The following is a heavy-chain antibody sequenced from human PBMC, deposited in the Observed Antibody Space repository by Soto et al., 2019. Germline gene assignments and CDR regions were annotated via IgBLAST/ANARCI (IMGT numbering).Heavy chain of an antibody. V-gene: IGHV1-69*12. Sequence: QVQLVQSGAEVKKPGSSVKVSCKASGGTFSSYAISWVRQAPGQGLEWMGGIIPIFGTANYAQKFQGRVTVTADESTSTAYMELSSLRSEDTAVYYCARSRRAAAGIGVFDYWGQGTLVTVSS. CDR1: GGTFSSYA. J-gene: IGHJ4*02. CDR3: ARSRRAAAGIGVFDY. CDR2: IIPIFGTA. D-gene: IGHD6-13*01.